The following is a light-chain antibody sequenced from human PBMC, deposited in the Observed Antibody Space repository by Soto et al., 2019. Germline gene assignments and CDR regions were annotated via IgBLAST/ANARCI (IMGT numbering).Light chain of an antibody. CDR1: SSDVGGYNY. CDR2: EVS. J-gene: IGLJ2*01. Sequence: QSALTQPPSASGSLGQSVTISCTGISSDVGGYNYVSWYQQHPGKAPKLMIYEVSKRPSGVPDRFSGSKSGNTASLTVSGLQAEDEADYYCNSYAGSNNLVFGGGTKVTVL. V-gene: IGLV2-8*01. CDR3: NSYAGSNNLV.